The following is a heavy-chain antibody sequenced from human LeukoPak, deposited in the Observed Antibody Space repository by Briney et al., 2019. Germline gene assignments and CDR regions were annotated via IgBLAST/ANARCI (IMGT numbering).Heavy chain of an antibody. J-gene: IGHJ4*02. CDR1: GGSISSSNW. V-gene: IGHV4-4*02. Sequence: SGTLSLTCAVSGGSISSSNWWSWVRQPPGKGLEWIGEIYHSGSTYYNPSLESRVTMSVDTSKNQFSLKLSCVPAADTAVYYCARGHDSSGYYPDWGQGTLVTISS. CDR3: ARGHDSSGYYPD. CDR2: IYHSGST. D-gene: IGHD3-22*01.